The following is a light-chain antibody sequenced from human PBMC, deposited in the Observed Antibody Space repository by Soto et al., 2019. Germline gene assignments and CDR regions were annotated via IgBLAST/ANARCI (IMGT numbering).Light chain of an antibody. CDR3: QQYGNSYT. CDR1: QSVRSF. V-gene: IGKV3-20*01. J-gene: IGKJ2*01. CDR2: GAS. Sequence: EIVMTQSPATLSLSPGERVTLSCRASQSVRSFLAWYQQRPGQAPRLLIYGASTRATGIPDRFSGSGSGTDFTLTISRLEPEDFAVYYCQQYGNSYTFGPGTKLEIK.